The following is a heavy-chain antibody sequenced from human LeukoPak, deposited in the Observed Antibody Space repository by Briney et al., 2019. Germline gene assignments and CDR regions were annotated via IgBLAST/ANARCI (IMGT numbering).Heavy chain of an antibody. CDR1: GFTFDDYA. CDR3: ARASYYYDSSGFDI. Sequence: PGGSLRLSCAASGFTFDDYAMHWVRQAPGKGLEWVSGISWNRGSIGYADSVKGRFTISRDNAKNSLYLQMNSLRAEDTALYYCARASYYYDSSGFDIWGQGTMVTVSS. V-gene: IGHV3-9*01. J-gene: IGHJ3*02. D-gene: IGHD3-22*01. CDR2: ISWNRGSI.